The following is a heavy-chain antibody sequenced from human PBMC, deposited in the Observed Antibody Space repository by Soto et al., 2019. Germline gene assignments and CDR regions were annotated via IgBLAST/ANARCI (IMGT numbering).Heavy chain of an antibody. CDR1: GGSISSGGYY. Sequence: PSETLSLTCTVSGGSISSGGYYWSWIRQHPGKGLEWIGYIYYSGSTYYNPSLKSRVTISVDTSKNQFSLKLSSVTAADTAVYYCARESLLAGDYYYGMDVWGQGTTVTVS. CDR3: ARESLLAGDYYYGMDV. CDR2: IYYSGST. J-gene: IGHJ6*02. V-gene: IGHV4-31*03. D-gene: IGHD3-9*01.